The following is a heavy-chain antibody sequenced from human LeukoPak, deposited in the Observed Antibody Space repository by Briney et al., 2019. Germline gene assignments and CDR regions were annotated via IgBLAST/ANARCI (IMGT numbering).Heavy chain of an antibody. V-gene: IGHV3-30-3*02. CDR2: ISYDGSNK. D-gene: IGHD5-18*01. J-gene: IGHJ4*02. CDR1: GFTFSSYA. Sequence: PGRSLRLSCAASGFTFSSYAMHWVRQAPGKGLEWVAVISYDGSNKYYADSVKGRFTISRDNSKNTLYLQMNGLRAEDTAVYYCAKRAGYTAMVPIDYWGQGTLVTVSS. CDR3: AKRAGYTAMVPIDY.